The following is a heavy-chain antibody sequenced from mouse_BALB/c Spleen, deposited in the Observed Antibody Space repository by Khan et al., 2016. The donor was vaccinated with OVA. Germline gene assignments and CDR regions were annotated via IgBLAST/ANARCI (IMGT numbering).Heavy chain of an antibody. J-gene: IGHJ2*01. CDR2: ISGDSNTI. D-gene: IGHD1-1*01. V-gene: IGHV5-17*02. CDR1: GFTFNSYG. CDR3: ATSYFYGYYFDY. Sequence: EVQGVESGGGLVQPGGSRKLSCAASGFTFNSYGMHWVRQAPEKGLEWVAYISGDSNTIYYTDTVKGRFPISRDNPKNTLFLQMTSLMSEDTTMYDCATSYFYGYYFDYWGPGTTLTVS.